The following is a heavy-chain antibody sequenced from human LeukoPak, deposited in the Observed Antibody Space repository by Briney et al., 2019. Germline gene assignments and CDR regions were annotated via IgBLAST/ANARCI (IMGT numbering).Heavy chain of an antibody. Sequence: ASVKVSCKASGYTFTNYGISWVRQAPGQGLEWMGWISAYNGNTNYAQKLQGRVTMTTDTSTSTAYMELRSLRSDDTAVYYCARADYDSSGYYLGTANLFDYWGQGTLVTVSS. CDR2: ISAYNGNT. D-gene: IGHD3-22*01. CDR1: GYTFTNYG. J-gene: IGHJ4*02. CDR3: ARADYDSSGYYLGTANLFDY. V-gene: IGHV1-18*01.